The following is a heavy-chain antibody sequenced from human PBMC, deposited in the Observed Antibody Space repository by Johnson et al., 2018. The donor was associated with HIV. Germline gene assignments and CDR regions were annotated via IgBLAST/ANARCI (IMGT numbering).Heavy chain of an antibody. D-gene: IGHD6-19*01. CDR3: ARAGYSSGWLGCCDAFDI. V-gene: IGHV3-64*01. CDR1: GFTFSSYG. CDR2: ISSDGGST. J-gene: IGHJ3*02. Sequence: VQLVESGGGLVQPGRSLRLSCAASGFTFSSYGMHWVRQSPGKGLEYVSAISSDGGSTYYANSVKGRFTISRDNSKNTLYLQMNSLRPEDTAVDYCARAGYSSGWLGCCDAFDI.